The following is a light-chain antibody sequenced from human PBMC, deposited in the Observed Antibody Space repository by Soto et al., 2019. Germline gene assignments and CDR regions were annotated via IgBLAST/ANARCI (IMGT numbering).Light chain of an antibody. Sequence: QLVLTQSPSASASLGASVKLTCTLNSGHSNYAIAWHQQQPEKGPRYLMKLNSDGSHNKGDGIPDRFSGSSSGAERYLTISSLQSEDEADYYCQTWGTDTVVFGGGTKLTVL. V-gene: IGLV4-69*01. CDR1: SGHSNYA. CDR2: LNSDGSH. J-gene: IGLJ2*01. CDR3: QTWGTDTVV.